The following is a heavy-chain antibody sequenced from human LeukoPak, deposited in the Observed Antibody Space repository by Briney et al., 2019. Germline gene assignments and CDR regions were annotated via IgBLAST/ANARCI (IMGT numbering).Heavy chain of an antibody. D-gene: IGHD4-17*01. V-gene: IGHV3-48*03. CDR2: ISDSGKTR. CDR1: GFTFSSSE. Sequence: GGSLRLSCAASGFTFSSSEMNWVRQAPGKGLEWVSYISDSGKTRYYADSVKGRFTISRDNAKNSLYLQMNSLRAEDTAVYYCASDGMTTVYTGYDYWGQGTLVTVSS. CDR3: ASDGMTTVYTGYDY. J-gene: IGHJ4*02.